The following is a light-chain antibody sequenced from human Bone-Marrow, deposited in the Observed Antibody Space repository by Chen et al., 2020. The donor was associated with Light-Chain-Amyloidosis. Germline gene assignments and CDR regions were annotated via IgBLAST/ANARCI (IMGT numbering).Light chain of an antibody. CDR3: QQYDNLSLT. V-gene: IGKV1-33*01. J-gene: IGKJ4*01. CDR2: DAS. Sequence: DIQMTQSPSSLSASVGDRVTITCQASHDISDNLNWYQQKPGKAPKLLIYDASNLETGVPSRFSGSGSGTEFSFTISSVQSEDIATYYCQQYDNLSLTFGGGTKVEIK. CDR1: HDISDN.